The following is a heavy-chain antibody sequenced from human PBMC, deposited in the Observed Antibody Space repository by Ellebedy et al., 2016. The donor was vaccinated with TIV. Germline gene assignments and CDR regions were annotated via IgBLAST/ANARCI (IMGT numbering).Heavy chain of an antibody. Sequence: AASVKVSCKASGYTFTGYYIHWVRQAPGQGLEWMGRIDPNSGGTNYTQNFQGRVTMTGDTAVSTAYMELSRLSPDDTAVYYCAREGMTTVTYYYGMDVWGQGTTVTVSS. J-gene: IGHJ6*02. CDR1: GYTFTGYY. CDR3: AREGMTTVTYYYGMDV. CDR2: IDPNSGGT. V-gene: IGHV1-2*06. D-gene: IGHD4-17*01.